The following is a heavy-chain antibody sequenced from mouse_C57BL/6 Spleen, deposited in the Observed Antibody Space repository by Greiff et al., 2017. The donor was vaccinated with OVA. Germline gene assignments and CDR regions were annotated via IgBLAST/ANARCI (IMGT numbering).Heavy chain of an antibody. D-gene: IGHD2-3*01. CDR3: ARRGLDGYYWYFDV. CDR1: GYTFTDYN. CDR2: INPNIVGP. Sequence: EVQLQQSGPALVKPGASVKMSCKASGYTFTDYNMHWLKQSHGKSLEWIGYINPNIVGPRYNQKFKGKATLTVNKSSSTAYMGLRSLTSEDSAVYYCARRGLDGYYWYFDVWGTGTTVTVSS. J-gene: IGHJ1*03. V-gene: IGHV1-22*01.